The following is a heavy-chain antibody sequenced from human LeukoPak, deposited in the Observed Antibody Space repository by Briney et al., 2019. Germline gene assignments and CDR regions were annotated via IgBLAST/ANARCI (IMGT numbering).Heavy chain of an antibody. J-gene: IGHJ5*02. Sequence: PGRSLRLSCAASVFTFDDYAMHCVPQAPGKGLEWVTGISWNSGSIGYADSVKGRFTISRDNAKNSLYLQMNSLRAEDTALYYCAKDLYSSGWYNGFFWFDPWGQGTLVTVSS. D-gene: IGHD6-19*01. V-gene: IGHV3-9*01. CDR2: ISWNSGSI. CDR1: VFTFDDYA. CDR3: AKDLYSSGWYNGFFWFDP.